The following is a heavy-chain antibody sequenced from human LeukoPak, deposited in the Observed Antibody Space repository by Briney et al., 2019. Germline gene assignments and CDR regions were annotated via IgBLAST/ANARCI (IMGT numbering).Heavy chain of an antibody. D-gene: IGHD6-19*01. CDR3: ARDSSGWYKDY. V-gene: IGHV4-34*01. CDR2: INHSGST. Sequence: SETLSLTCAVYGGSFSGYYWSWIRRPPGKGLEWIGEINHSGSTNYNPSLKSRVTISVDTSKNQFSLKLSSVTAADTAVYYCARDSSGWYKDYWGQGTLVTVSS. J-gene: IGHJ4*02. CDR1: GGSFSGYY.